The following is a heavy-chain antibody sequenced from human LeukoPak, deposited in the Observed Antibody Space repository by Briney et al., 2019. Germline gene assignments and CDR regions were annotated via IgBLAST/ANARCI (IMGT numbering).Heavy chain of an antibody. CDR2: TYYRSKWYY. D-gene: IGHD3-3*01. CDR3: AREVELRFDY. CDR1: GDSVSSNNAA. J-gene: IGHJ4*02. V-gene: IGHV6-1*01. Sequence: SQTLSLTCAISGDSVSSNNAAWGWIRQSPSRGLEWLGRTYYRSKWYYDYAVSVKSRITIKPDTSKNQFSLQLNSVTPEDTAVYYCAREVELRFDYWGQGTLVTVSS.